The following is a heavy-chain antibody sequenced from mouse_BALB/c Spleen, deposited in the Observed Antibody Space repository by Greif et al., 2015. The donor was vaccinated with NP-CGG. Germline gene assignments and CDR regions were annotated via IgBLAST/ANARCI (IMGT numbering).Heavy chain of an antibody. D-gene: IGHD2-3*01. CDR3: AIYDGYYYYAMDY. J-gene: IGHJ4*01. CDR2: INPSNGRT. V-gene: IGHV1S81*02. Sequence: LVESGAELVKPGASVKLSCKASGYTFTGYWMHWVKQRPGQGLEWIGEINPSNGRTNYNEKFKSNATLTVDKSSSTAYMQLSSLTSEDSAVYYCAIYDGYYYYAMDYWGQGTSVTVSS. CDR1: GYTFTGYW.